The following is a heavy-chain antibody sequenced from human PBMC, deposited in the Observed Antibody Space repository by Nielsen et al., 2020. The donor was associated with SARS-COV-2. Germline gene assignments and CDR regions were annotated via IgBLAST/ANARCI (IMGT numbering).Heavy chain of an antibody. D-gene: IGHD2-2*01. CDR3: AASWQLSAFDI. V-gene: IGHV4-59*01. CDR2: IYYSGST. Sequence: WIRQPPGKGLEWIGYIYYSGSTNYNPSLKSRVTISVDTSKNQFSLKLSSVTAADTAVYYCAASWQLSAFDIWGQGTMVTVSS. J-gene: IGHJ3*02.